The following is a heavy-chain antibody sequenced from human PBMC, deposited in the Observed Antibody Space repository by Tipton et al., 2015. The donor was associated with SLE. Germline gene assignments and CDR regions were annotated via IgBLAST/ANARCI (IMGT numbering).Heavy chain of an antibody. CDR2: ITDSGDTT. CDR1: GFSFSYHW. D-gene: IGHD5/OR15-5a*01. J-gene: IGHJ4*02. Sequence: SLRLSCAASGFSFSYHWMTWVRQAPGKGLEWVSSITDSGDTTYYAASVKGRFTISRDSSKNTMYLHMNSLRAEDTAIYYCARTEVYTDFYFDYWGQGTLVTVSS. V-gene: IGHV3-23*01. CDR3: ARTEVYTDFYFDY.